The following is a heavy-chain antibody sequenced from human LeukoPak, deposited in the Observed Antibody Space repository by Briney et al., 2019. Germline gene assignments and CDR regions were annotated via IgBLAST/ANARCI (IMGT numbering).Heavy chain of an antibody. CDR2: IIPIFGTA. CDR3: ARDRGEMATIKYYYYMDV. J-gene: IGHJ6*03. V-gene: IGHV1-69*05. Sequence: GASVKVSCKASGGTFSSYANSWVRQAPGQGLEWMGGIIPIFGTANYAQKFQGRVTITTDESTSTAYMELSSLRSEDTAVYYCARDRGEMATIKYYYYMDVWGKGTTVTVSS. D-gene: IGHD5-24*01. CDR1: GGTFSSYA.